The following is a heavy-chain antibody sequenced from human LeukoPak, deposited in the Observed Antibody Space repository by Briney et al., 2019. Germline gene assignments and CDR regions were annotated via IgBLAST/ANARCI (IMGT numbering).Heavy chain of an antibody. CDR2: ISGSGGST. V-gene: IGHV3-23*01. Sequence: AGGSLRLSCAASGFTFSSYAMSWVRQAPGKGLEWVSAISGSGGSTYYADSVKGRFTISRDNSKNTLYLQMNSLRAEDTAVYYCAKCSGGTWRSWLFDHWGQGTLVTVSS. CDR3: AKCSGGTWRSWLFDH. D-gene: IGHD3-16*01. J-gene: IGHJ4*02. CDR1: GFTFSSYA.